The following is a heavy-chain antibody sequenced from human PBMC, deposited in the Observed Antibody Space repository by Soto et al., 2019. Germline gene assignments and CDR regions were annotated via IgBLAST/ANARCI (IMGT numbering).Heavy chain of an antibody. J-gene: IGHJ4*02. CDR3: ATERLRRTAGYCADY. CDR2: VSASGLNT. D-gene: IGHD2-8*02. CDR1: GFTFSTYA. Sequence: EVQLLESGGKLVQPGGSLTLSCAASGFTFSTYAMAWVRQAPGKGLEWVSGVSASGLNTDYADPVKCRFYNSRDNSKNTGSRHMNRRTAEDTAVYYGATERLRRTAGYCADYWGQGTPVTVSS. V-gene: IGHV3-23*01.